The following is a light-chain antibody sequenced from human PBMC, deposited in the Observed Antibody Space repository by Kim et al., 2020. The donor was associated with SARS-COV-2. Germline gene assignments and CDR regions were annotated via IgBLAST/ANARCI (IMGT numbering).Light chain of an antibody. V-gene: IGKV3-15*01. CDR1: QSVSSK. CDR2: GAS. CDR3: QQYNNWPSRYT. Sequence: EIVMTQSPATLSVSPGERATLSCRASQSVSSKLAWYQQKPGQAPRLLIYGASSRATGIPGRFSGSGSGTDFTLTISSLQSEDFAVYYCQQYNNWPSRYTFGQGTKLEI. J-gene: IGKJ2*01.